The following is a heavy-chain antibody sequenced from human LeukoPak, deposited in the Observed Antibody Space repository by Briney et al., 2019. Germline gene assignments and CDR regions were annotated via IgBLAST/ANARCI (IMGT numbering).Heavy chain of an antibody. V-gene: IGHV3-23*01. CDR2: ITGSGGTT. CDR3: AKMQGYFDY. Sequence: GGSLRLSRAATGSTFSTYGMSWLRQAPGKGLEWVSAITGSGGTTYYADSVKGRFTISRDNSKNTLYLQMSSLRAEDTAVYYCAKMQGYFDYWGQGTLVTVSS. CDR1: GSTFSTYG. J-gene: IGHJ4*02.